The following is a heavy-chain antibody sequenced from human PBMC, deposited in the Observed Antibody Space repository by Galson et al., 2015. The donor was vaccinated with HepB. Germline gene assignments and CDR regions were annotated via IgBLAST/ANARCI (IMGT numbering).Heavy chain of an antibody. D-gene: IGHD5-18*01. CDR2: ISAYNGNT. CDR1: GYSFSNYG. Sequence: SVKVSCKASGYSFSNYGISWVLQAPGQGLEWMGWISAYNGNTHYAHKLQGRVTMTTDTSTSTASIEVRSLTSDDTAVYYCARVRGPKQLWQPLDYWGQGTLVTVSS. CDR3: ARVRGPKQLWQPLDY. V-gene: IGHV1-18*01. J-gene: IGHJ4*02.